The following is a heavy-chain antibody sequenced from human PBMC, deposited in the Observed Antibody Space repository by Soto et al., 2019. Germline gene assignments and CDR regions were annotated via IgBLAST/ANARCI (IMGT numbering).Heavy chain of an antibody. CDR3: ARDGEYSSSPDYYYYGMDV. CDR2: ITGGST. CDR1: GFSFSDYV. D-gene: IGHD6-6*01. Sequence: PGGSLRLSCAASGFSFSDYVINWVRQAPGKGPEWVSAITGGSTYYADSVKGRFTISRDNSKNTLYLQMNSLRAEDTAVYYCARDGEYSSSPDYYYYGMDVWGQGTTVTVSS. J-gene: IGHJ6*02. V-gene: IGHV3-23*01.